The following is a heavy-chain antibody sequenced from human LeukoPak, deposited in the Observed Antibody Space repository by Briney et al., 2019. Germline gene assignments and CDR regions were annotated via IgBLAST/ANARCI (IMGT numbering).Heavy chain of an antibody. V-gene: IGHV1-24*01. CDR1: GYTLTELS. CDR3: ATDRPYYDSSGYYRGPSSTFDY. D-gene: IGHD3-22*01. CDR2: FDPEDGET. J-gene: IGHJ4*02. Sequence: GASVKVSCKVSGYTLTELSMHWVRQAPGKGLEWMGGFDPEDGETIYAQKFQGRVTMTEDTSTGTAYMELSSLRSEDTAVYYCATDRPYYDSSGYYRGPSSTFDYWGQGTLVTVSS.